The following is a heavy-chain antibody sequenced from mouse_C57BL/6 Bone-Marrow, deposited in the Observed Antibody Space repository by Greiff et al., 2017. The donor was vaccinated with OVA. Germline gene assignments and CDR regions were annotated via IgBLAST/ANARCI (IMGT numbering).Heavy chain of an antibody. CDR1: GYTFTSYW. Sequence: QVQLQQPGAELVMPGASVKLSCKASGYTFTSYWMHWVKQRPGQGLEWIGEIDPSDSYTNYNQKFKGKSTLTVDKSSSTAYMQLSSLTSEDSAVYYCARSGDYDRSYYYAMDYWGQGTSVTVSS. V-gene: IGHV1-69*01. J-gene: IGHJ4*01. CDR2: IDPSDSYT. D-gene: IGHD2-4*01. CDR3: ARSGDYDRSYYYAMDY.